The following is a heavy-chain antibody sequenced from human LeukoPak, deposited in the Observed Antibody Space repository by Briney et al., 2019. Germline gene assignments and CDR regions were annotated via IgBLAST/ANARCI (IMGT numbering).Heavy chain of an antibody. CDR1: GGSVSSNSAA. Sequence: SQTLSLTCAISGGSVSSNSAAWNWIRQSPSRGLEWLGRTYYRSQWYNDYALSVKSRITINPDTSKNQFSLQLNSVTPEDTAVYYCARDRLEPGYYNFYGMDVWGHGTTVTVSS. CDR2: TYYRSQWYN. CDR3: ARDRLEPGYYNFYGMDV. J-gene: IGHJ6*02. D-gene: IGHD1-1*01. V-gene: IGHV6-1*01.